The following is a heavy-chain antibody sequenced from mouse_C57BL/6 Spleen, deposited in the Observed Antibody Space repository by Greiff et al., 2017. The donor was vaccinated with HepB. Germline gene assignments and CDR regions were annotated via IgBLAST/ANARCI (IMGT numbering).Heavy chain of an antibody. CDR1: GYTFTDYE. CDR2: IDPETGGT. Sequence: VQLQQSGAELVRPGASVTLSCKASGYTFTDYEMHWVKQTPVHGLEWIGAIDPETGGTAYNQKFKGKAILTADKSSSTAYMELRSLTSEDSAVYYCTRESYYDYDEFAYWGQGTLVTVSA. J-gene: IGHJ3*01. D-gene: IGHD2-4*01. CDR3: TRESYYDYDEFAY. V-gene: IGHV1-15*01.